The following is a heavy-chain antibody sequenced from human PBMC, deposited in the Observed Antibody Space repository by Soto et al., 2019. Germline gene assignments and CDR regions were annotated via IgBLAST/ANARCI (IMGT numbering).Heavy chain of an antibody. Sequence: PGESLKISCKGSGYSFTSYWIGWVRQMPGKGPEWMGIIYPGDSDTRYSPSFQGQVTISADKSISTAYLQWSSLKASDTAMYYCASGGGYSYGPRYYYYGMDVWGQGTTVTVSS. CDR3: ASGGGYSYGPRYYYYGMDV. J-gene: IGHJ6*02. V-gene: IGHV5-51*01. CDR1: GYSFTSYW. CDR2: IYPGDSDT. D-gene: IGHD5-18*01.